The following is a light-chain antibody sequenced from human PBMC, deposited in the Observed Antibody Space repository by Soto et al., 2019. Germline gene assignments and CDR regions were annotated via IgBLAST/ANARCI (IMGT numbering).Light chain of an antibody. J-gene: IGKJ5*01. CDR3: QQYGTSIT. Sequence: EIVLTQSPGTLSLSPGERATLSCGASQSVSGSYFAWYQQKPGQAPRLLIYGASSSATDIPDRFSGSGSGADFTLTISRLEPEDFAVYYCQQYGTSITFGQGTRLEIK. CDR2: GAS. V-gene: IGKV3-20*01. CDR1: QSVSGSY.